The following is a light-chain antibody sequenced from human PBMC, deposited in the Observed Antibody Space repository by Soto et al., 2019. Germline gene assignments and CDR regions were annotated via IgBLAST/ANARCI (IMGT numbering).Light chain of an antibody. CDR1: QSVSSNY. CDR2: GSS. J-gene: IGKJ2*01. CDR3: QQYGTSPFT. Sequence: IMLTQSPDTLSLSPGERATLSCRASQSVSSNYVAWYQQKPGQAPRLLTHGSSSRATGVPDRFSGRGSGTTFTLVISRLEPEDFAVYYCQQYGTSPFTFGQGTKVDIK. V-gene: IGKV3-20*01.